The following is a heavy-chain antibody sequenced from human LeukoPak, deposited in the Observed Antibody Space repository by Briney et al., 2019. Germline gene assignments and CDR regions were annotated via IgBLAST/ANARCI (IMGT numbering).Heavy chain of an antibody. CDR2: MNPNSGNT. CDR3: ARVVRKQQRSTGLPYRKLDY. D-gene: IGHD6-13*01. J-gene: IGHJ4*02. V-gene: IGHV1-8*03. Sequence: ASVKVSCKASGYTFTSYDINWVRQATGQGLEWMGWMNPNSGNTGYAQKFQGRVTITRNTSISTAYMELSSLRSEDTAVYYCARVVRKQQRSTGLPYRKLDYWGQGTLVTVSS. CDR1: GYTFTSYD.